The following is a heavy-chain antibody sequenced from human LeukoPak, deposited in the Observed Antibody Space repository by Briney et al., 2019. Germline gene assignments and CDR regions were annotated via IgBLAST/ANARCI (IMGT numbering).Heavy chain of an antibody. CDR1: GFTVSINY. CDR3: ARDPSSSSSVGGYLDY. D-gene: IGHD6-6*01. Sequence: GGSLRLSCAASGFTVSINYMSWVRQAPGKGLEWVSVIYSGGSTYYADSVKGRFTISRDNSKNTLYLQMNSLRAEDTAVYYCARDPSSSSSVGGYLDYWGQGTLVTVSS. CDR2: IYSGGST. J-gene: IGHJ4*02. V-gene: IGHV3-66*01.